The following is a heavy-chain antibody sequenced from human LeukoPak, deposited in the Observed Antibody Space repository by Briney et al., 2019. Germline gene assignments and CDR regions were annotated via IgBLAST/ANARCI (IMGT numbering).Heavy chain of an antibody. J-gene: IGHJ4*02. Sequence: GGSLRLSCAASGFTFSSYAMHWVRQAPGKGLEYVSAISSNGGSTYYANSVKGRFTISRDNSKNTLYLQMGSLRAEDMAVYYCARAPRASLTTVTADYWGQGTLVAVSS. V-gene: IGHV3-64*01. D-gene: IGHD4-17*01. CDR2: ISSNGGST. CDR1: GFTFSSYA. CDR3: ARAPRASLTTVTADY.